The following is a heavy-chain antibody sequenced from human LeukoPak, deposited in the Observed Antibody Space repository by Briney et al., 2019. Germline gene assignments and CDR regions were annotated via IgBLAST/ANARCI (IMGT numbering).Heavy chain of an antibody. D-gene: IGHD1-1*01. CDR2: IYYGGST. Sequence: SETLSLTCTVSGGSISSYYWSWIRQPPGKGLEWIGYIYYGGSTNYNPSPKSRVTISVDTSKNQFSLKLSSVTAADTAVYYCARSLDPWFDPWGQGTLVTVFS. CDR3: ARSLDPWFDP. J-gene: IGHJ5*02. CDR1: GGSISSYY. V-gene: IGHV4-59*01.